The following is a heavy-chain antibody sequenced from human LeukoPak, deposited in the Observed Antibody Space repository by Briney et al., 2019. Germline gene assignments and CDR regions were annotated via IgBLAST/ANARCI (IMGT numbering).Heavy chain of an antibody. V-gene: IGHV3-30*18. J-gene: IGHJ4*02. CDR3: AKDLDYDTIGAFDY. CDR1: GFTFSSYG. D-gene: IGHD3-22*01. Sequence: GGSLRLSCAASGFTFSSYGMHWVRQAPGKGLEWVAVISYDGSNKYYADSVKGRFTISRDNSKNTLYLQMNSLRAEDTAVYYCAKDLDYDTIGAFDYWGQGTLVTVSS. CDR2: ISYDGSNK.